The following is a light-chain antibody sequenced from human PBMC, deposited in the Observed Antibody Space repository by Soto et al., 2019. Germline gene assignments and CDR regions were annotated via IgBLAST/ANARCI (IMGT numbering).Light chain of an antibody. Sequence: EIVVRQSPATLSVSPGERATLSCRASQSVSSNLAWYQQKPGQAPRLLIYGASTRATGIPARFSGSGSGTEFTLTISSLQSEDFAVYYCQQYNNWPRTFGQGTKV. CDR2: GAS. J-gene: IGKJ1*01. CDR3: QQYNNWPRT. V-gene: IGKV3-15*01. CDR1: QSVSSN.